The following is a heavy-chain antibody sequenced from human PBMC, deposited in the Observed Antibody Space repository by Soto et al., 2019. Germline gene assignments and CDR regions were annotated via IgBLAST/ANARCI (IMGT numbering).Heavy chain of an antibody. CDR3: AKDPNYGGNSFAFDI. D-gene: IGHD4-17*01. V-gene: IGHV3-9*01. CDR2: ISWNSGSI. J-gene: IGHJ3*02. Sequence: EVQLVESGGGLVQPGRSLRLSCAASGFTFDDYAMHWVRQAPGKGLEWVSGISWNSGSIGYADSVKGRFTISRDNAKNSLYLQRNSLRAEDTALYYCAKDPNYGGNSFAFDIWGQGTMVTVSS. CDR1: GFTFDDYA.